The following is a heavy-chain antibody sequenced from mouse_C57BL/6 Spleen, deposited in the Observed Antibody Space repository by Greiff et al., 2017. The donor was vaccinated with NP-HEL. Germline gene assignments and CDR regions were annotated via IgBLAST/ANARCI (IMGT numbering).Heavy chain of an antibody. CDR3: ARPSYYGNAMDY. D-gene: IGHD1-1*01. V-gene: IGHV5-17*01. CDR2: ISSGSSTI. CDR1: GFTFSDYG. Sequence: EVHLVESGGGLVKPGGSLKLSCAASGFTFSDYGMHWVRQAPEKGLEWVAYISSGSSTIYYADTVKGRFTISRDNAKNTLFLQMTSLRSEDTAMYYCARPSYYGNAMDYWGQGTSVTVSS. J-gene: IGHJ4*01.